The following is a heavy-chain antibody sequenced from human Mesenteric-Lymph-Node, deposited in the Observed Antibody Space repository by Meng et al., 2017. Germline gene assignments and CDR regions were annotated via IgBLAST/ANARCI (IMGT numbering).Heavy chain of an antibody. CDR2: ISSSSSYI. V-gene: IGHV3-21*04. Sequence: ETLSLTCTVSGGSITSGIYHWSWIRQPAGKGLEWVSSISSSSSYIYYADSVKGRFTISRDNAKNSLYLQMNSLRAEDTALYYCARWSTYYDSLRGLRHYYYYGMDVWGQGTTVTVSS. CDR3: ARWSTYYDSLRGLRHYYYYGMDV. D-gene: IGHD3-9*01. CDR1: GGSITSGIYH. J-gene: IGHJ6*02.